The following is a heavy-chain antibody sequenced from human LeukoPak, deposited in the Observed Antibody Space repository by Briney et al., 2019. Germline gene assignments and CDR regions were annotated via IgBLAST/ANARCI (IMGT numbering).Heavy chain of an antibody. CDR3: ARGVAITWTGSYSSGWNDALDI. V-gene: IGHV3-64*01. Sequence: GGSLRLSCAASGFSFSTYAIHWVRQAPGKGLEYVSAISTDGSGTYYGNSVKGRFTISRDNSKNTVYLQMDSLRGEDMAVYYCARGVAITWTGSYSSGWNDALDIWGQGTMVTVS. J-gene: IGHJ3*02. CDR1: GFSFSTYA. D-gene: IGHD6-19*01. CDR2: ISTDGSGT.